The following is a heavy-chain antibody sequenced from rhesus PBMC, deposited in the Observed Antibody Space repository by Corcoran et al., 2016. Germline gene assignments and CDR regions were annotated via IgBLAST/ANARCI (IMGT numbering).Heavy chain of an antibody. CDR2: ISYTGVST. J-gene: IGHJ6*01. D-gene: IGHD1-26*01. CDR1: GFSFSDYY. V-gene: IGHV3S18*01. Sequence: EVQLVESGGGLAKPGGSLRLSCAASGFSFSDYYMYWVRQAPGKGLEWFSGISYTGVSTYYADSVKGRFTSSREKAKNTLYLQMDSLRAEDTAVYYCARDSITGTTRYGLDSWGQGVVVTVSS. CDR3: ARDSITGTTRYGLDS.